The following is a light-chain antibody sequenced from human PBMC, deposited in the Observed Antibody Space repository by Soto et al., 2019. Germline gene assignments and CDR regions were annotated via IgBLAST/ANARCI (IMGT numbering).Light chain of an antibody. CDR2: DAS. V-gene: IGKV3-11*01. CDR3: QQYNNWPPWT. Sequence: EIVCTQSPATLSLSPGERATLSCRASKSVSSYLAWYQQKTGQAPRLLIYDASNRATGIPARFSGSGSGTDFTLTISSLEPEDFAVYYCQQYNNWPPWTFGQGTKVDIK. CDR1: KSVSSY. J-gene: IGKJ1*01.